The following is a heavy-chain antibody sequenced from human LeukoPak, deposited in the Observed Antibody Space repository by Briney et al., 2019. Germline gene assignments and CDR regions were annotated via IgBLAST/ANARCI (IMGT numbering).Heavy chain of an antibody. Sequence: VASVKVSCKASGYTFTSYYMHWVRQAPGQGLEWMGIINPSGGSTSYAQKFQGRVTMTRDTSTSTVYTELSSLRSEDTAVYYCARDRRAYYYDSSGYYYAGYWGQGTLVTVS. D-gene: IGHD3-22*01. CDR3: ARDRRAYYYDSSGYYYAGY. CDR2: INPSGGST. J-gene: IGHJ4*02. V-gene: IGHV1-46*03. CDR1: GYTFTSYY.